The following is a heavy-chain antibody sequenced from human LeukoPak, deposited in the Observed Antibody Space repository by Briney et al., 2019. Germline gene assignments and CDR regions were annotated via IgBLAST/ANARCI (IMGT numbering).Heavy chain of an antibody. CDR2: IKQDGGEK. V-gene: IGHV3-7*02. Sequence: GGSLRLSCAASRFTFSSYWMTWVRQAPGKGLEWVANIKQDGGEKHYVDSVQGRFTIYRDNAKNSLYLQMNSLRDEDTAVYYCASRDYFDYWGQGTLVTVSS. CDR1: RFTFSSYW. CDR3: ASRDYFDY. J-gene: IGHJ4*02.